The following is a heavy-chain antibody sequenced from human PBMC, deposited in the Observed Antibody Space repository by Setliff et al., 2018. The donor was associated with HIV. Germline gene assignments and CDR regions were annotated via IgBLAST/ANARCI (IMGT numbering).Heavy chain of an antibody. J-gene: IGHJ4*02. V-gene: IGHV4-34*01. CDR3: ARGLGHYGSGSSLPLGY. Sequence: SETLSLTCDVYGGSFRGFYWTWIRQPPGKGLEWIGEINHSGNTNYNPSLNSRVLISVDTSKNQFSLKMLSVTAADTAVYYCARGLGHYGSGSSLPLGYWGQGTLVTVSS. CDR1: GGSFRGFY. D-gene: IGHD3-10*01. CDR2: INHSGNT.